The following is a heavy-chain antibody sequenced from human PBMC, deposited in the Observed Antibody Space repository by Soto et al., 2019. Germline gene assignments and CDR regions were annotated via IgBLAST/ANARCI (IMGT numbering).Heavy chain of an antibody. Sequence: SETLSLTCAVSGYSISSGYYWGWIRQPPGKGLEWIGSIYHSGSTYYNPSLKSRVTISVDTSKNQFSLKLSSVTAADTAVYYCARDEWGTNSGSYGVGGQGTLVTVSS. D-gene: IGHD1-26*01. J-gene: IGHJ4*02. CDR2: IYHSGST. CDR1: GYSISSGYY. CDR3: ARDEWGTNSGSYGV. V-gene: IGHV4-38-2*02.